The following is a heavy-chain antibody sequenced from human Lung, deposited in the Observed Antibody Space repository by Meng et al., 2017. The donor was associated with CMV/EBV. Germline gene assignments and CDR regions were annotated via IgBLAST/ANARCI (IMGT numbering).Heavy chain of an antibody. CDR1: GITVSGYW. CDR3: ARASTYDFWSGYSFSDFYGMDV. D-gene: IGHD3-3*01. CDR2: INSDGTNT. V-gene: IGHV3-74*01. J-gene: IGHJ6*02. Sequence: GGSLRLXXAASGITVSGYWMHWVRQVPGKGLVWVSRINSDGTNTNYAESVKGRFTISRDNAKNTLYLQMNSLRADDSALYYCARASTYDFWSGYSFSDFYGMDVWGQGXTVTVSS.